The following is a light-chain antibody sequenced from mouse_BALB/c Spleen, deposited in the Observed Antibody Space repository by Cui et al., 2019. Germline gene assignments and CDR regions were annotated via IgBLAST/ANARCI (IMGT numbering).Light chain of an antibody. CDR1: QSISDY. V-gene: IGKV5-39*01. Sequence: DIVMTQSPATLSVTPGDRVSLSCRASQSISDYLHWYQQKSHESPRLLIKYASQSISGIPSRFSGSGSGSDFTLSINSVEPEDVGVYYCQNGHSPWTFGGGTKLEIK. J-gene: IGKJ1*01. CDR2: YAS. CDR3: QNGHSPWT.